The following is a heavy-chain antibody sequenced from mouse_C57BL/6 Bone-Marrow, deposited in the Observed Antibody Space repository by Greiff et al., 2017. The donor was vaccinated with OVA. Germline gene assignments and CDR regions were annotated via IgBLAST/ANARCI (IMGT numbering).Heavy chain of an antibody. V-gene: IGHV1-64*01. CDR2: IHPNSGST. Sequence: QVHVKQSGAELVKPGASVKLSCKASGYTFTSYWMHWVKQRPGQGLEWIGMIHPNSGSTNYNEKFKSKATLTVDKSSSTAYMQLSSLTSEDSAVYYCATTPLWYFDVWGTGTTVTVSS. J-gene: IGHJ1*03. CDR3: ATTPLWYFDV. CDR1: GYTFTSYW.